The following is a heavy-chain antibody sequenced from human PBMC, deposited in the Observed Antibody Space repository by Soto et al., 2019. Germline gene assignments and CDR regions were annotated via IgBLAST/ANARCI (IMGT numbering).Heavy chain of an antibody. CDR2: IYYSGST. V-gene: IGHV4-30-4*01. Sequence: TSETLSLTCTVSGGSISSGDYYWSWIRQPPGKGLEWIGYIYYSGSTYYNPSLKSRVTISVDTSKNQFSLKLSSVTAADTAVYYCARGRIVGATSNAFDIWGQGTMVTVSS. J-gene: IGHJ3*02. CDR3: ARGRIVGATSNAFDI. CDR1: GGSISSGDYY. D-gene: IGHD1-26*01.